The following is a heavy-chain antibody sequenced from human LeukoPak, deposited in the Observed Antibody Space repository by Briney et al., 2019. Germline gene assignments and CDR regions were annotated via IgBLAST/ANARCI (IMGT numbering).Heavy chain of an antibody. CDR2: FYSGSSA. Sequence: GGSLRLSCAASGFIVSSNYMSWVRQAPGKGLEWVSVFYSGSSANYADSVKGRFSISRDNSKNTVYLQMNSLRAEDTAAYYCARLYDSSAQDAFDIWGQGTMVTVSS. J-gene: IGHJ3*02. CDR3: ARLYDSSAQDAFDI. CDR1: GFIVSSNY. D-gene: IGHD3-22*01. V-gene: IGHV3-53*05.